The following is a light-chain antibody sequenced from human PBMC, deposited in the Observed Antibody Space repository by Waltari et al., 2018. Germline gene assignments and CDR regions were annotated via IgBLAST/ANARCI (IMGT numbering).Light chain of an antibody. J-gene: IGLJ2*01. CDR3: CSYAGSSTVV. V-gene: IGLV2-23*01. CDR2: EGD. CDR1: SSDVGGYNL. Sequence: QSALTQPASVSGSPGQSITISCTETSSDVGGYNLVSWYQQHPGKVPKLIIYEGDRRPSGVSNRFSGSRSGNTASLTTSGLQAEDEADYYCCSYAGSSTVVFGGGTKLTVL.